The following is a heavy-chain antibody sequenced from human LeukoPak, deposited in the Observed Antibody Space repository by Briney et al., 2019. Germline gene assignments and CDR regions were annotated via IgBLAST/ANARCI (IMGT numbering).Heavy chain of an antibody. CDR1: GFTYSDYY. CDR3: ARGGCSSTSCYAPLYGMDV. J-gene: IGHJ6*02. Sequence: PGGSLRLSCAVSGFTYSDYYMSWIRQAPGKELEWVSYISSSGSTIYYADSVKGRFTISRDNAKNSLYLQMNSLRAEDTAVYYCARGGCSSTSCYAPLYGMDVWGQGTTVTVSS. CDR2: ISSSGSTI. V-gene: IGHV3-11*01. D-gene: IGHD2-2*01.